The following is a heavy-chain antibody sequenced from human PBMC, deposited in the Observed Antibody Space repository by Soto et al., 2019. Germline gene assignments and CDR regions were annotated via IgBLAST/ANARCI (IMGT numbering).Heavy chain of an antibody. D-gene: IGHD3-10*01. CDR2: TYYRSKWYN. Sequence: QSQTLSLTCAISGDSVSSNSAAWNWIRQSPSRGLEWLGRTYYRSKWYNDYAVSVKSRITINPDTSKNQFSLQLNSVTPEDTAVYYCARQYYYGSVRRGAFDIWGQGTMVTVSS. J-gene: IGHJ3*02. CDR1: GDSVSSNSAA. V-gene: IGHV6-1*01. CDR3: ARQYYYGSVRRGAFDI.